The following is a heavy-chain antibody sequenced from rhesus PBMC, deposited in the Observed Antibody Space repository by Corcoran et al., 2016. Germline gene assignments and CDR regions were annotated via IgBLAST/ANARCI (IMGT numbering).Heavy chain of an antibody. CDR2: ISGNRPST. CDR1: GGSINDYYY. D-gene: IGHD6-25*01. Sequence: QVQLQESGPGLVKPSETLSFTCAVSGGSINDYYYWNWIRQPPGKGLECIGNISGNRPSTYNNPPLRGRVPITKYTSKNQFFLKLNSVTAADTAVYYCASGISSLYNRFDVWGPGVLVTVSS. J-gene: IGHJ5-1*01. CDR3: ASGISSLYNRFDV. V-gene: IGHV4S9*01.